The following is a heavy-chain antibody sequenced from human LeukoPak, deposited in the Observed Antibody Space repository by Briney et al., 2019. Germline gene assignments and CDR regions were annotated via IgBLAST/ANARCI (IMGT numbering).Heavy chain of an antibody. D-gene: IGHD3-10*01. CDR3: ARSQDGSGSYFYYFYIDV. CDR1: GFTLSSYA. J-gene: IGHJ6*03. V-gene: IGHV3-23*01. Sequence: GGSLRLSCAASGFTLSSYAMSWVRLAPGKGLEWVSAISANGGSTFYADSVKGRFTVSRDNSKNILYLQMNSLRAEDTAVYYCARSQDGSGSYFYYFYIDVWGKGTTV. CDR2: ISANGGST.